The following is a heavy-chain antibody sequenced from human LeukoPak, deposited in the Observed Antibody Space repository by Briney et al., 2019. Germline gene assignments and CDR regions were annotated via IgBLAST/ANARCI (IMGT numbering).Heavy chain of an antibody. J-gene: IGHJ4*02. V-gene: IGHV3-15*01. CDR3: TTDRWSMAVAGIDY. Sequence: GGSLRLSCAASGFTFSNAWMSWVRQAPGKGLEWVGRIKSKTDGGTTDYAAPVKGRFTISRDDSKNTLYLQMNSLKTEDTAVYYCTTDRWSMAVAGIDYWGQGTLVTVSS. CDR1: GFTFSNAW. CDR2: IKSKTDGGTT. D-gene: IGHD6-19*01.